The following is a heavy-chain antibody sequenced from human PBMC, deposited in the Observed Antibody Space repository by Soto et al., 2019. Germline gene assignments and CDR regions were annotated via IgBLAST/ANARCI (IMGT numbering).Heavy chain of an antibody. Sequence: SETLSLTCTVSGGSISSYYWGWIRQPAGKGLEWIGRIYTSGSTNYNPSLKSRVTMSVDTSKNQFSLKLSSVTAADTAVYYCARVEVQQLVPSDAFDIWGQGTRVT. CDR3: ARVEVQQLVPSDAFDI. V-gene: IGHV4-4*07. J-gene: IGHJ3*02. CDR2: IYTSGST. D-gene: IGHD6-13*01. CDR1: GGSISSYY.